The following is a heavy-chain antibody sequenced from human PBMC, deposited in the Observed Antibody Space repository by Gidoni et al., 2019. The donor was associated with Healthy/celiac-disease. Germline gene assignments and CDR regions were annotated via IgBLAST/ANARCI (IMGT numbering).Heavy chain of an antibody. V-gene: IGHV3-23*01. D-gene: IGHD2-15*01. J-gene: IGHJ4*02. CDR3: ATHIVVVVAAAQY. Sequence: EVQLLESGGGLVQPGGSLSLSCAASGFTFSSYAMSWVRQAPGKGLEWVSAISGSGGSTYYADSVKGRFTISRDNSKNTLYLQMNSLRAEDTAVYYCATHIVVVVAAAQYWGQGTLVTVSS. CDR1: GFTFSSYA. CDR2: ISGSGGST.